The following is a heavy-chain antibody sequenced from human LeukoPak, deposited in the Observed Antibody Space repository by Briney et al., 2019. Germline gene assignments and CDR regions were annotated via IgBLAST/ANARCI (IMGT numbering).Heavy chain of an antibody. Sequence: ASVKVSCKASGYTFTSYDINWVRQATGQGLEWMGWMNPNSGNTGYAQKFQGRVIMTRNTSISTAYMELSSLRSEDTAVYYCARGGSSGWYVDYWGQGTLVTVSS. CDR1: GYTFTSYD. CDR3: ARGGSSGWYVDY. D-gene: IGHD6-19*01. J-gene: IGHJ4*02. CDR2: MNPNSGNT. V-gene: IGHV1-8*01.